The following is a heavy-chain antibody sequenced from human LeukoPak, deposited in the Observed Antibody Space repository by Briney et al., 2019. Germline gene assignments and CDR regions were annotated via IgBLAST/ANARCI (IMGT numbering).Heavy chain of an antibody. CDR3: ARDLGYSSSTNWFDP. Sequence: GGSPRLSCAASGFTFSDYYMSWIRQAPGKGLEWVSYISSSGSTIYYADSVKGRFTISRDNAKNSLYLQMNSLRAEDTAVYYCARDLGYSSSTNWFDPWGQGTLVTVSS. D-gene: IGHD6-6*01. CDR1: GFTFSDYY. J-gene: IGHJ5*02. V-gene: IGHV3-11*01. CDR2: ISSSGSTI.